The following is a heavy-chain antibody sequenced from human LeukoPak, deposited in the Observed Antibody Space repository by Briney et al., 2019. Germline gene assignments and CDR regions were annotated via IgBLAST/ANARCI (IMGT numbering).Heavy chain of an antibody. Sequence: PGGSLRLSCAASGFTFSSYGMHWVRQAPGKGLEWVAVISYDGSNKYYADSVKGRFTISRDNSKNTLYLQMNSLRAEDTAVYYCVRSRSTWFGEVLAAFDIWGQGTLVTVSS. CDR3: VRSRSTWFGEVLAAFDI. V-gene: IGHV3-30*03. J-gene: IGHJ3*02. CDR2: ISYDGSNK. D-gene: IGHD3-10*01. CDR1: GFTFSSYG.